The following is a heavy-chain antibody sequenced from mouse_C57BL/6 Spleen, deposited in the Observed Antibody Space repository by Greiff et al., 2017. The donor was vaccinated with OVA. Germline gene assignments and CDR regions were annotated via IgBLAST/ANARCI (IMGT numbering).Heavy chain of an antibody. D-gene: IGHD4-1*01. CDR3: ARGLGRGYAMDY. J-gene: IGHJ4*01. V-gene: IGHV5-17*01. Sequence: VQLKESGGGLVKPGGSLKLSCAASGFTFSDYGMHWVRQAPEKGLEWVAYISSGSSTIYYADTVKGRFTISRDNAKNTLFLQMTSLRSEDTAMYYCARGLGRGYAMDYWGQGTSVTVSS. CDR1: GFTFSDYG. CDR2: ISSGSSTI.